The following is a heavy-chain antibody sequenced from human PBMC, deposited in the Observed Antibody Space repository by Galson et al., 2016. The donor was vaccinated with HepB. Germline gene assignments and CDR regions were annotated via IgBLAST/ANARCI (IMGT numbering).Heavy chain of an antibody. Sequence: TLSLTCTVSDGSIRSGGYYWSWIRQHPGKGLELIGYIYSTGTTYYNPSLKRRITISLDTSQNQFSLDLSSVTAADTATYYCARKWLHFDYWGQGILVTVSS. CDR1: DGSIRSGGYY. CDR3: ARKWLHFDY. D-gene: IGHD5-24*01. CDR2: IYSTGTT. J-gene: IGHJ4*02. V-gene: IGHV4-31*03.